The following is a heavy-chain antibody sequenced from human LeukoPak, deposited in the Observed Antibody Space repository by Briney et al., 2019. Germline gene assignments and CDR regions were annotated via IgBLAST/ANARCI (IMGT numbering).Heavy chain of an antibody. D-gene: IGHD3-10*01. CDR2: IYYSGST. CDR3: ARLAAYGSGSYFIDY. J-gene: IGHJ4*02. CDR1: GGSISSSSYY. Sequence: PSETLSLTCTVSGGSISSSSYYWGWIRQPPGKGLEWIGSIYYSGSTYYNPSLKSRVTISVDTSKNQFSLKLSSVTAADTAVYYCARLAAYGSGSYFIDYWGQGTLVTVSS. V-gene: IGHV4-39*07.